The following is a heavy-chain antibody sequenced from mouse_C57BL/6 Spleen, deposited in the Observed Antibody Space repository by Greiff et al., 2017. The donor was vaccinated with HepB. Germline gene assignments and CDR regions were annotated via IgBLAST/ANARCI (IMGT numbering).Heavy chain of an antibody. CDR1: GFTFSDFY. V-gene: IGHV7-1*01. J-gene: IGHJ4*01. CDR3: ARDAGPMDY. CDR2: SRNKANDYTT. Sequence: EVQRVESGGGLVQSGRSLRLSCATSGFTFSDFYMEWVRQAPGKGLEWIAASRNKANDYTTEYSASVKGRFIVSRDTSQSILYLQMNALRAEDTAIYYCARDAGPMDYWGQGTSVTVSS.